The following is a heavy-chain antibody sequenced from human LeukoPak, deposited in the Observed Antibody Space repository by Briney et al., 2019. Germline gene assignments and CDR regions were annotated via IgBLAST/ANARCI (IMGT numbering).Heavy chain of an antibody. Sequence: GGSPRLSCAASGFIVTVNHMSWVRQAPGKGLEWVSLIYRDVSTHYADSVKGRFTISRDKSKNTLYLHMNSLRAEDTAVYYCARDLGYCSGSTCYVGYFDYWGQGTLVTVSS. D-gene: IGHD2-15*01. V-gene: IGHV3-66*01. CDR2: IYRDVST. J-gene: IGHJ4*02. CDR3: ARDLGYCSGSTCYVGYFDY. CDR1: GFIVTVNH.